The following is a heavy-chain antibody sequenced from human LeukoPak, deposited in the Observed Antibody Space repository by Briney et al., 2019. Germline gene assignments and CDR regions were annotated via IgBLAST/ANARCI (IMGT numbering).Heavy chain of an antibody. Sequence: GGPLSFPCQPPESPSITTWSYWAPKLPGKGLLWVSRINSDGSSTSHADSVKGRFTISRDNAKNTLYLQMNSLRAEDTAVYYCAREGGYSHAFDYWGQGTLVTVSS. CDR3: AREGGYSHAFDY. V-gene: IGHV3-74*01. D-gene: IGHD3-22*01. J-gene: IGHJ4*02. CDR2: INSDGSST. CDR1: ESPSITTW.